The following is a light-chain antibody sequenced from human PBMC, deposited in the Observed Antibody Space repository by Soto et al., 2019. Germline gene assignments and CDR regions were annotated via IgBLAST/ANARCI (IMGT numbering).Light chain of an antibody. CDR2: DAS. Sequence: DIVMTQSPATLFVSPGEGATLSCRASQSVHRDLAWYQQKPGQAPRLLIYDASTRATGIPARFSGSGSGTEFTLTISSLQSEDFAVYYCQQYTSWPPLTFGGGTKVEI. J-gene: IGKJ4*01. V-gene: IGKV3-15*01. CDR3: QQYTSWPPLT. CDR1: QSVHRD.